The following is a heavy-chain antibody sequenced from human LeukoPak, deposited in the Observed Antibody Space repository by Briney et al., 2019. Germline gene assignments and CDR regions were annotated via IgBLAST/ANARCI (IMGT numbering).Heavy chain of an antibody. CDR2: IYYSGST. CDR3: ARQKYYYDSSGYYSFYAFDI. V-gene: IGHV4-59*08. Sequence: PSETLSLTCTVSGGSISSYYWSWIRQPPGKGLEWIGYIYYSGSTNYNPSLKSRVTISVDTSKNQFSLKLSSVTAADTAVYYCARQKYYYDSSGYYSFYAFDIWGQGTMVTVSS. CDR1: GGSISSYY. J-gene: IGHJ3*02. D-gene: IGHD3-22*01.